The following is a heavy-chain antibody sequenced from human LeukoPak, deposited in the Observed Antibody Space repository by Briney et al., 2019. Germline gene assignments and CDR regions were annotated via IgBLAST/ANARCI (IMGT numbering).Heavy chain of an antibody. V-gene: IGHV3-21*06. Sequence: GGSPRLSCAASGFTFSTYDMNWVRQAPGKGLEWLSAISSRSDYIYYADSVKGRFTVSRDNAENSLYLQMSSLRAEDTAVYYCAREIYGSGTHPFDYWGQGTLVTVSS. D-gene: IGHD3-10*01. CDR1: GFTFSTYD. CDR2: ISSRSDYI. CDR3: AREIYGSGTHPFDY. J-gene: IGHJ4*02.